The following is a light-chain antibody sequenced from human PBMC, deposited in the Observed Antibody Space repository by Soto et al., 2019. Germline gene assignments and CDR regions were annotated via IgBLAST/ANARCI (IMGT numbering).Light chain of an antibody. CDR3: AAWDHRLNGNWV. V-gene: IGLV1-44*01. J-gene: IGLJ3*02. CDR1: SSNIGPNT. Sequence: QSVLTQPPSASGTPGQTVTISCFGSSSNIGPNTVNWFQQLPGTAPRLLIYSNDQRPSGVPDRFSGSKSGTSAYLAISRLQSEDEAHYYCAAWDHRLNGNWVFGGGTQLTVL. CDR2: SND.